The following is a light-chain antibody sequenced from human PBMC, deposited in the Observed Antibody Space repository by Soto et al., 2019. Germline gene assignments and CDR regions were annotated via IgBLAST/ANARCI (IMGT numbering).Light chain of an antibody. CDR1: SSDVGAYNY. V-gene: IGLV2-14*01. J-gene: IGLJ1*01. Sequence: QSVLTQPASVSGAPGQSVAISCTGTSSDVGAYNYVSWYQQHPGKAPKLLLSEVSNRPSGVSDRFSGSTSGNTASLTISGLQAEDEADYYCSSLTTSFTYVFGTGPKVTVL. CDR3: SSLTTSFTYV. CDR2: EVS.